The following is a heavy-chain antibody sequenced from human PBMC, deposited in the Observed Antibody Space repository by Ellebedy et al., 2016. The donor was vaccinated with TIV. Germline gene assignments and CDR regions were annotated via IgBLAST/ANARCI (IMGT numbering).Heavy chain of an antibody. CDR3: ARARGYGMDV. Sequence: ASVKVSCKASGYTFTSYATHWVRQAPGQRLEWMGWINAGNDNTKYSQKFQGRVTITRDTSASTAYMELSSLTSEDTAVYYCARARGYGMDVWGQGTTVTVSS. CDR2: INAGNDNT. J-gene: IGHJ6*02. CDR1: GYTFTSYA. V-gene: IGHV1-3*01.